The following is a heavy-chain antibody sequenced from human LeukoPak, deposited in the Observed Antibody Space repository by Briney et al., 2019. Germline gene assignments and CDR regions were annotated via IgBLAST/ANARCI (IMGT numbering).Heavy chain of an antibody. CDR2: IYYSGIT. V-gene: IGHV4-59*01. D-gene: IGHD3-10*01. Sequence: SETLSLTCTVPGGSISSYYWSCIRQPPGKGLEWIAYIYYSGITNYNPSLKSRATISVDTSKNEFSLKLSSVTAADTAVYYCARDRHGSGSAHSFDPWGQGTLVTVSS. CDR1: GGSISSYY. J-gene: IGHJ5*02. CDR3: ARDRHGSGSAHSFDP.